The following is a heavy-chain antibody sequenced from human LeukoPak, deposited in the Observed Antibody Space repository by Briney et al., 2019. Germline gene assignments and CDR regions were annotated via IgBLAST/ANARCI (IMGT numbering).Heavy chain of an antibody. CDR3: ARDRYCSGGSCYSGWFDP. CDR2: IYYSGSI. V-gene: IGHV4-59*01. D-gene: IGHD2-15*01. J-gene: IGHJ5*02. CDR1: GGSISSYY. Sequence: PSESLSLTCTVSGGSISSYYWSWIRQPPGNGLEWIGYIYYSGSINYNPSLKSRATVSVDTSKNQFSLKLSSVTAADTAVYYCARDRYCSGGSCYSGWFDPWGQGTLVTVSS.